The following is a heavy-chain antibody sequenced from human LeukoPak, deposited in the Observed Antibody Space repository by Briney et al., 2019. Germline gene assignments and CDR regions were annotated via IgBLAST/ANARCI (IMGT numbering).Heavy chain of an antibody. J-gene: IGHJ6*03. CDR1: GFTFGDYT. Sequence: PGRSLRLSCTASGFTFGDYTFSWVRQAPGKGLEWVGFIRSKASVGTTEYAASVQGRFTISRDDSKSVAYLQMNSLKTEDTAMYYRTASVTYYYFYYMDVWGKGTTVTISS. V-gene: IGHV3-49*04. CDR3: TASVTYYYFYYMDV. D-gene: IGHD2-21*02. CDR2: IRSKASVGTT.